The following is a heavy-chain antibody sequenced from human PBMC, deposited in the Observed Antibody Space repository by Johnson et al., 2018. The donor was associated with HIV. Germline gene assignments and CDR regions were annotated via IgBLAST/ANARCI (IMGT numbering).Heavy chain of an antibody. CDR2: IRYDGSNK. J-gene: IGHJ2*01. V-gene: IGHV3-33*01. CDR3: ARGGSAARGNWNCGGDCSTFLLLDAFPCASFL. Sequence: VQLVESGGGVVQPGRSLRLSCAASGFTFSSYGMHWVRQAPGKGLEWVAFIRYDGSNKYYADSVKGRFTISRDNSKNTLYLQMNSLRAEDTALYYCARGGSAARGNWNCGGDCSTFLLLDAFPCASFLW. D-gene: IGHD2-21*02. CDR1: GFTFSSYG.